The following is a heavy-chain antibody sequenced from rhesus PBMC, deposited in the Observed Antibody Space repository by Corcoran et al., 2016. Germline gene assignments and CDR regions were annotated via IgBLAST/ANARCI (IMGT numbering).Heavy chain of an antibody. Sequence: QVQLVQSGAEVKKPGSSVKVSCKASGYTFTDYYMPWVRPAPRQGLEWMGWINPYNGNTKYAQKFQGRVTMTRDTSTSTAYMELSSLRSEDTAVYYCARGGSWGDFRFDVWGAGVLVTVSS. D-gene: IGHD3-34*01. V-gene: IGHV1S2*01. CDR2: INPYNGNT. J-gene: IGHJ5-1*01. CDR3: ARGGSWGDFRFDV. CDR1: GYTFTDYY.